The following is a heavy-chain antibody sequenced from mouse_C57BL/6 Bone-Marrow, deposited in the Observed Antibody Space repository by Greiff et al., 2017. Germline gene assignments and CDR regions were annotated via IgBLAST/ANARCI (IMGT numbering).Heavy chain of an antibody. V-gene: IGHV1-85*01. CDR2: IYPRDGST. D-gene: IGHD1-1*01. J-gene: IGHJ1*03. CDR1: GYTFTSYD. CDR3: ARLEFDGSSGDWYFEV. Sequence: QVQLQQSGPELVKPGASVKLSCKASGYTFTSYDINWVKQRPGQGLEWIGWIYPRDGSTQYNEKFKGKATLSVDTSSSTAYMELHRLTTEDSAVYFCARLEFDGSSGDWYFEVWGTGTTVTVSS.